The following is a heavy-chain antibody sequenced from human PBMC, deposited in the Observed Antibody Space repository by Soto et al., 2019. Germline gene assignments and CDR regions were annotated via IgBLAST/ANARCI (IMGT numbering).Heavy chain of an antibody. D-gene: IGHD6-19*01. Sequence: SETLSLTCIVYGGSVSNYYWNWIRQPPGKGLERNGEINHSGSTNYNPSLKSRLTISVDTSKNQFSLKLGSVTAADAAVYYCARGKMAGDAFDIWGQGTMVT. V-gene: IGHV4-34*01. CDR2: INHSGST. J-gene: IGHJ3*02. CDR3: ARGKMAGDAFDI. CDR1: GGSVSNYY.